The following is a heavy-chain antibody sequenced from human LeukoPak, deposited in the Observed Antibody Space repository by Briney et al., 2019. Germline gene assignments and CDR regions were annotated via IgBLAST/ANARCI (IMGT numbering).Heavy chain of an antibody. D-gene: IGHD2-21*02. J-gene: IGHJ3*02. V-gene: IGHV3-23*01. CDR3: VRSTGGDWYTFDT. CDR1: GFTFSSYA. CDR2: ISGSGGST. Sequence: PGGSLRLSCAASGFTFSSYAMSWVRQAPGKGLEWVSAISGSGGSTYYADSVKGRFTISRDNARNSLYLQMNSLRAEDTSVYFCVRSTGGDWYTFDTWGQGTMVTVSS.